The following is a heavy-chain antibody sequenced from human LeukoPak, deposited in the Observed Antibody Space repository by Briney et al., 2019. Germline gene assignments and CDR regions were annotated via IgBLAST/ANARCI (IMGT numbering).Heavy chain of an antibody. V-gene: IGHV1-24*01. CDR2: FDPEDGET. CDR1: GYTLTELS. D-gene: IGHD3-22*01. Sequence: GASVKVSCKVSGYTLTELSMHWLRQAPGKGLEWMGGFDPEDGETIYAQKFQGRVTMTEDTSTDTAYMELSSLRSEDTAVYYCATLYDSSGYLAFDIWGQGTMVTVSS. J-gene: IGHJ3*02. CDR3: ATLYDSSGYLAFDI.